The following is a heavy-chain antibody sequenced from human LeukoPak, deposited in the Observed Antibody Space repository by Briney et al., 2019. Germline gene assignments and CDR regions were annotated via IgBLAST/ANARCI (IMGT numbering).Heavy chain of an antibody. Sequence: GGSLRLSCAASGFTFSSNWMNWVRHAPGKGLVWVSRINGDGRSTSYSDSVKGRFTISRDNAKNTLYLQMNSLRAEDTAVYYCARDLSVSDQPWGQGTLVTVSS. V-gene: IGHV3-74*01. CDR3: ARDLSVSDQP. CDR1: GFTFSSNW. D-gene: IGHD5/OR15-5a*01. CDR2: INGDGRST. J-gene: IGHJ5*02.